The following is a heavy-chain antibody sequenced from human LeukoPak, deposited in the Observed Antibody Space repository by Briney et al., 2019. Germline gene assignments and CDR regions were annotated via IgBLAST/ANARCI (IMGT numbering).Heavy chain of an antibody. CDR3: ARSYYYGSGSFPPDFDY. CDR2: IYYSGDT. J-gene: IGHJ4*02. D-gene: IGHD3-10*01. Sequence: SETLSLTCTVSGGSTSSYYWSWIRQPPGKGLEWIGYIYYSGDTNYNPSLKSRVTISVDTSKNQFSLKLSSVTAADTAVYYCARSYYYGSGSFPPDFDYWGQGTLVTVSA. CDR1: GGSTSSYY. V-gene: IGHV4-59*08.